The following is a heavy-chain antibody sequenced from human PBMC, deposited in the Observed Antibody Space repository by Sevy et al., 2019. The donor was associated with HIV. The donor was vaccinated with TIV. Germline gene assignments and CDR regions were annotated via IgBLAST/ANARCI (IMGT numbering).Heavy chain of an antibody. CDR1: GFTFNTYN. D-gene: IGHD3-16*01. J-gene: IGHJ6*02. CDR2: ISYTSTTI. V-gene: IGHV3-48*02. Sequence: GGSLRLSCAVSGFTFNTYNMNWVRQAPGKGLEWVSYISYTSTTIYYADSVRGRFTISRDNAKNTLYLQMNSLRDDDMAVYYCASYDATSRFGYYYFAMDFWGQGTSVTVSS. CDR3: ASYDATSRFGYYYFAMDF.